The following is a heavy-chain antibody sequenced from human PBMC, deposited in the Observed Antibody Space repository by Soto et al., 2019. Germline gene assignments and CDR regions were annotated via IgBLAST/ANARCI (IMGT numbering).Heavy chain of an antibody. V-gene: IGHV1-18*01. CDR1: GYTFTSYA. CDR3: TRADLGDDAIDY. CDR2: MRPYNGNS. J-gene: IGHJ4*02. Sequence: QVQLVQSGVEVKKPGASVKVSCKTSGYTFTSYAISWVRQTPGQGLEWMGWMRPYNGNSVYAQKLQGRVTLTTDTSTSTAYMELRSLRSAGTAVYWCTRADLGDDAIDYWGQGTLATVSS. D-gene: IGHD4-17*01.